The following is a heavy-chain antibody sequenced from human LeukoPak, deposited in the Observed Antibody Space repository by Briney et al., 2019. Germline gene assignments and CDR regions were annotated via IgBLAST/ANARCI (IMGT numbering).Heavy chain of an antibody. V-gene: IGHV4-34*01. CDR1: DKSLKGYY. CDR2: INDRGST. J-gene: IGHJ5*02. Sequence: SETLSLTCAVCDKSLKGYYWSWIRQPPGKGLEWIGQINDRGSTNYNPSLKSRVTISLDTPKKQFSLRLSSVTAADTAVFYCARGRVTDNWNGGHWFDPWGRGTLVIVSS. CDR3: ARGRVTDNWNGGHWFDP. D-gene: IGHD1-20*01.